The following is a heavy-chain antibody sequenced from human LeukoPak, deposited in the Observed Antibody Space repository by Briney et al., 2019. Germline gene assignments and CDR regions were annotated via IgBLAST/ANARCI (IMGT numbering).Heavy chain of an antibody. D-gene: IGHD6-19*01. CDR2: ISGSAGST. CDR3: ARRSEQWTYDY. CDR1: GFTFSNYA. J-gene: IGHJ4*02. V-gene: IGHV3-23*01. Sequence: GGSLRLSCAVSGFTFSNYAMSWVRQAPGKGLEWVSSISGSAGSTNYADSVKGRFTISRDNAKNTLNLQMNSLRAEDTAIYYCARRSEQWTYDYWSQGTLVTVSS.